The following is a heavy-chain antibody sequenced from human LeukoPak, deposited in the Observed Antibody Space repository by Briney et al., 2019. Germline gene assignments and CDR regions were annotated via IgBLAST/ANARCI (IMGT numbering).Heavy chain of an antibody. J-gene: IGHJ4*02. D-gene: IGHD5-18*01. CDR3: ARAPDTAMATN. CDR1: GFTFSSYA. V-gene: IGHV3-30-3*01. Sequence: GGSLRLSCAASGFTFSSYAMHWVRQAPGKGLEWVAVISYDGSNKYYADSVKGRFTISRDNFKNTLYLQMNSLRAEDTAVYYCARAPDTAMATNWGQGTLVTVSS. CDR2: ISYDGSNK.